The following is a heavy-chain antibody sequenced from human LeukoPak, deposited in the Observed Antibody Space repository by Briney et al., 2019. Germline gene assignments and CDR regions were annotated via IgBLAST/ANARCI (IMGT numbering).Heavy chain of an antibody. J-gene: IGHJ4*02. Sequence: ASAKVSCKASGYTFTGYYMHWVRQAPGQGLEWMGWINPNSGGTNYAQKLQGRVTMTRDTSISTAYMELSRLRSDDTAVYYCARVSSGYSSSWSDYWGQGTLVTVSS. V-gene: IGHV1-2*02. CDR3: ARVSSGYSSSWSDY. CDR2: INPNSGGT. CDR1: GYTFTGYY. D-gene: IGHD6-13*01.